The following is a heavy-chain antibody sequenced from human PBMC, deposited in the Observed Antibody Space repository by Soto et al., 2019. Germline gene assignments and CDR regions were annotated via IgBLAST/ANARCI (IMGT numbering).Heavy chain of an antibody. CDR2: ISHSGST. CDR3: ARGPKGIVVVPAAKNWFDP. Sequence: QVQLQQWGAGLLKPSETLSLTCAVYGGSFSGYYWSWIRQPPGKGLEWIGEISHSGSTNYNPSLKSRVTISVDTSKNQFSLKLSSVTAADTAVYYCARGPKGIVVVPAAKNWFDPWGQGTLVTVSS. V-gene: IGHV4-34*01. CDR1: GGSFSGYY. J-gene: IGHJ5*02. D-gene: IGHD2-2*01.